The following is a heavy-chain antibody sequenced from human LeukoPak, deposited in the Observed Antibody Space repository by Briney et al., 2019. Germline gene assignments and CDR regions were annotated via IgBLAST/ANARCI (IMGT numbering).Heavy chain of an antibody. CDR2: ISSSSSTI. CDR1: GCTVSSYS. V-gene: IGHV3-48*02. J-gene: IGHJ4*02. Sequence: GSPRLYCAASGCTVSSYSMNWVRQAPGKGLEGVSYISSSSSTIYYAVSVKARFTISRDNAKHSLYLQMNSGRDEDTSVYYCAIAFELTYYSDQGSLVTVSS. D-gene: IGHD1-7*01. CDR3: AIAFELTYY.